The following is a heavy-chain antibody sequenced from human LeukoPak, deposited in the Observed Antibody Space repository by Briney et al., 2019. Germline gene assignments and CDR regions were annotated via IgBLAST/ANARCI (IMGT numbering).Heavy chain of an antibody. CDR3: AKAELGVDTFFDY. V-gene: IGHV3-23*01. D-gene: IGHD3-3*01. CDR1: GFPFSSDA. Sequence: GGSLRLSCIVSGFPFSSDAMTWVRQAPGEGLEWLALISGSGDNTYYVDSVKGRFTISRDNSKRTLFLQMNSLRAEDTAFYYCAKAELGVDTFFDYWGQGTLVTVSS. CDR2: ISGSGDNT. J-gene: IGHJ4*02.